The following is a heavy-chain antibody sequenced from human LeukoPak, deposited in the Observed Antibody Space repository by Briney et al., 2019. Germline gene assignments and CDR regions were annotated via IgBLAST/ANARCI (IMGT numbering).Heavy chain of an antibody. D-gene: IGHD1-7*01. Sequence: PGGSLRLSCAASGFTLSPYAMHWVRQAPGKGLEWVAVISYDGTKKDYTDTVKGRFTMSRDNSENTLYMQMNSLRAEDTAVYYCARDFITGTSERDLDVWGQGTTVTVSS. CDR2: ISYDGTKK. V-gene: IGHV3-30-3*01. J-gene: IGHJ6*02. CDR3: ARDFITGTSERDLDV. CDR1: GFTLSPYA.